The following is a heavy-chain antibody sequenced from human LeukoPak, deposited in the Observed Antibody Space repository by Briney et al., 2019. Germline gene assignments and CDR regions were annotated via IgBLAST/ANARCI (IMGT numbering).Heavy chain of an antibody. CDR1: GFTFSDYY. CDR3: AREGSGYINDAFGI. Sequence: GGSLRLSCAASGFTFSDYYMSWNRQTPGKGLEWVSYISSSGSTIYYADSVKGRFTISRDNAKNSLYLQMNSLRAEDTAVYYCAREGSGYINDAFGIWGQGTMVTVSS. D-gene: IGHD3-22*01. CDR2: ISSSGSTI. J-gene: IGHJ3*02. V-gene: IGHV3-11*01.